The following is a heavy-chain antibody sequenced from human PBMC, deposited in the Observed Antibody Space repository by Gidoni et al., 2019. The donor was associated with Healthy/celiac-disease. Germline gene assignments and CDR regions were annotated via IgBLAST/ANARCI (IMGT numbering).Heavy chain of an antibody. V-gene: IGHV4-34*01. CDR3: ARGGRWLVG. Sequence: QVQLQQCGAGLLKPSETLSLTCAVYGGSFSGYYWSWIRQPPGRGLEWIGEINHSGSTNYNPSLKSRVTISVDTSKTQFSLKLSSVTAADTAVYYCARGGRWLVGWGQGTLVTVSS. CDR2: INHSGST. D-gene: IGHD6-19*01. CDR1: GGSFSGYY. J-gene: IGHJ4*02.